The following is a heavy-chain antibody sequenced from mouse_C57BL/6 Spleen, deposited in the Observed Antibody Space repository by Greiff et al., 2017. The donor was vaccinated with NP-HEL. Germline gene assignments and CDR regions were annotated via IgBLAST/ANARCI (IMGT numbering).Heavy chain of an antibody. CDR2: IRSKSSNFAT. Sequence: EVMLVESGGGLVQPKGSLKLSCAASGFTFNTYAMHWVRQAPGKGLEWVARIRSKSSNFATYDAVSVKDRVNISRDDSQSMLYLQMNDLETEETAMYYCVRERFFFDYWGKGTTVTVAS. V-gene: IGHV10-3*01. CDR3: VRERFFFDY. J-gene: IGHJ2*01. CDR1: GFTFNTYA.